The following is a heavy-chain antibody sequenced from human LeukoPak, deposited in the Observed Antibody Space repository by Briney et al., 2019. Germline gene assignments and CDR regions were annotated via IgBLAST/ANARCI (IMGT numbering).Heavy chain of an antibody. V-gene: IGHV4-34*01. Sequence: SHTLSLTCAVYGGSFSGYYCSWIRQPPGKGLEWIGEINHSGSTNYNPSLKSRVTISVDTSKNQFSLKLSSVTAADTAVYYCARMLAFDIWGQGTMVTVSS. CDR3: ARMLAFDI. CDR1: GGSFSGYY. CDR2: INHSGST. J-gene: IGHJ3*02. D-gene: IGHD2-8*01.